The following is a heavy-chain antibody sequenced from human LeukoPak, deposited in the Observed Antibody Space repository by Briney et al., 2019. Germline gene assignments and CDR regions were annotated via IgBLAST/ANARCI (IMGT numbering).Heavy chain of an antibody. Sequence: PSGTLSLTCAVSGGSISSRNWWSWVRQPPGKGLEWIGEIYHSGSTNYNPSLKSRVTISVDKSKNQFSLKLSSVTAADTAVYYCARESNYHGSGTGWFDPWGQGTLVTVSS. V-gene: IGHV4-4*02. CDR1: GGSISSRNW. J-gene: IGHJ5*02. CDR2: IYHSGST. D-gene: IGHD3-10*01. CDR3: ARESNYHGSGTGWFDP.